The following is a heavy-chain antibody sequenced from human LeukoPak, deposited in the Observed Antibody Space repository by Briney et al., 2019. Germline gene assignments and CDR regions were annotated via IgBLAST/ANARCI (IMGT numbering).Heavy chain of an antibody. J-gene: IGHJ5*01. CDR1: GDSVSSDTAA. CDR2: TYYRSKWYN. D-gene: IGHD2-15*01. CDR3: AKTAASSIAS. V-gene: IGHV6-1*01. Sequence: SQTLSLTCAIYGDSVSSDTAAWNWIRQSPSRGLEWLGRTYYRSKWYNHYAVSVKSRITINPDTSKNQFSLQLNSVTPEDTAVYYCAKTAASSIASWGQGTLFTVSS.